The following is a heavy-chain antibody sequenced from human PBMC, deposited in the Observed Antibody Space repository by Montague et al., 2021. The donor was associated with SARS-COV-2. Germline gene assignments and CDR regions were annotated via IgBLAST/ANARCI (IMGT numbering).Heavy chain of an antibody. CDR2: ITHGGST. V-gene: IGHV4-34*01. Sequence: SETLSHTCAVYGGSLSGFYWTWIRQAPGKGLEWVGEITHGGSTSYRPAXXSRLTISLDTSKNQFSLKLDSVTAADTATYYCARSHDYRGNDYFDSWGQGALVIVSS. CDR1: GGSLSGFY. J-gene: IGHJ4*02. D-gene: IGHD4-23*01. CDR3: ARSHDYRGNDYFDS.